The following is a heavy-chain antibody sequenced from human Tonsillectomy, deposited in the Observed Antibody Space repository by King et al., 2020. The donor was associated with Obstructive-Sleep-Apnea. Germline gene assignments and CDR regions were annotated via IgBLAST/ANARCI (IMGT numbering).Heavy chain of an antibody. CDR2: IHYSGRS. J-gene: IGHJ6*02. Sequence: VQLQESGPGLVKPSETLSLSCTVSGDSISSYYWSWIRQPPGKGLEWIGYIHYSGRSNYSPSLKIRVTISVDPSKNQFSLKLSSVTAADTAVYYCARLRGLYQVATYYYHAMDVWGQGTAVTVSS. CDR3: ARLRGLYQVATYYYHAMDV. V-gene: IGHV4-59*01. CDR1: GDSISSYY. D-gene: IGHD2-2*01.